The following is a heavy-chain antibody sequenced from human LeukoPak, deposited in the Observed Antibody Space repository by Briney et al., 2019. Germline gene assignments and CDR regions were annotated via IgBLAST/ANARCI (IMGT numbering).Heavy chain of an antibody. CDR1: GGSISNYY. J-gene: IGHJ6*02. D-gene: IGHD5-18*01. CDR3: ARDYLTYRFGYGVDA. CDR2: IYYSGST. V-gene: IGHV4-59*01. Sequence: PSETLSFTCTVSGGSISNYYWSWIRQPPGKGLEWIGYIYYSGSTNYNPSLKSRVTISLDTSKNQFSLKLKSVTDADTAVYYCARDYLTYRFGYGVDAWGQGTTVTVSS.